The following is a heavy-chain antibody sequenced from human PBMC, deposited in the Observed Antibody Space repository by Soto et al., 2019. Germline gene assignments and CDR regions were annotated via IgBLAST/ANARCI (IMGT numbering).Heavy chain of an antibody. D-gene: IGHD6-6*01. Sequence: QVQLQASGPGLVKPSGTLSLTCAVSGGSISSSNWWSWVRQPPGKGLEWIGEIYHSVSTNYNPSLNSRVTISVDKSKNQFSLKPSSVTAAATAVYYCARVNVHQLVGDRHFDYWGQGTLVTVSS. J-gene: IGHJ4*02. CDR3: ARVNVHQLVGDRHFDY. CDR1: GGSISSSNW. CDR2: IYHSVST. V-gene: IGHV4-4*02.